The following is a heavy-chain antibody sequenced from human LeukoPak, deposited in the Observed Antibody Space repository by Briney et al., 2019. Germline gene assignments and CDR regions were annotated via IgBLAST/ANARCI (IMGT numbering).Heavy chain of an antibody. CDR2: INPNSGGT. D-gene: IGHD3-22*01. Sequence: PGRSLRLSCAASGFTFSSYGMHWVRQAPGQGLEWMGWINPNSGGTNYAQKFQGRVTMTRDTSTSTVYMELSSLRSEDTAVYYCAREESHYYDSSGYFKSFDYWGQGTLVTVSS. J-gene: IGHJ4*02. CDR3: AREESHYYDSSGYFKSFDY. CDR1: GFTFSSYG. V-gene: IGHV1-2*02.